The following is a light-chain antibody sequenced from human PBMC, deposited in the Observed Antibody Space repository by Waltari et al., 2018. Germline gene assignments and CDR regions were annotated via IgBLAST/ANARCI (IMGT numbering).Light chain of an antibody. CDR3: CSYAGSYTWV. CDR1: TNDLGSYNY. CDR2: DVT. Sequence: SALTQPRSVSGSPGQSVNISCTGTTNDLGSYNYVSWYQQHPGKAPKLIILDVTKRPSGVPDRLSGSKSGNTASLTISGLRAEDEAEYYCCSYAGSYTWVFGGGTKLTVV. V-gene: IGLV2-11*01. J-gene: IGLJ3*02.